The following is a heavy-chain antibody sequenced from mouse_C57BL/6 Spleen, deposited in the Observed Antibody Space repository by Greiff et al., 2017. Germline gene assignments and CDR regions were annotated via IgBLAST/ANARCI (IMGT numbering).Heavy chain of an antibody. V-gene: IGHV6-3*01. J-gene: IGHJ2*01. Sequence: EVKLVESGGGLVQPGGSMKLSCVASGFTFSNYWMNWVRQSPEKGLEWVAQIRLKSDNYATHYAESVKGRFTISRDDSKSSVYLQMNNLRAEDTGIYYCTEADYYGSSYRNYWGKGTTLTVSS. D-gene: IGHD1-1*01. CDR1: GFTFSNYW. CDR3: TEADYYGSSYRNY. CDR2: IRLKSDNYAT.